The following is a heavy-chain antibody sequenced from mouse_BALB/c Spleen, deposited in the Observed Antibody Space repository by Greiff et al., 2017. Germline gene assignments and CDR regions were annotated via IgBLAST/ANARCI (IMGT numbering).Heavy chain of an antibody. J-gene: IGHJ3*01. CDR1: GYSITSGYS. D-gene: IGHD2-14*01. Sequence: EVQLQESGPDLVKPSQSLSLTCTVTGYSITSGYSWHWIRQFPGNKLEWMGSIHYSGSTNSNPSPKSRISITRDTSKNQFFLQLNSVTTEDTATYYCAISGVYYRYDGAWFAYGGQGTLVTVSA. CDR3: AISGVYYRYDGAWFAY. CDR2: IHYSGST. V-gene: IGHV3-1*02.